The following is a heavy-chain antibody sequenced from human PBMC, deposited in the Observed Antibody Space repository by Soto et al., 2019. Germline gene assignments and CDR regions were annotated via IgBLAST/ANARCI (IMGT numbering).Heavy chain of an antibody. D-gene: IGHD5-18*01. CDR2: ISSSGVSM. CDR1: GFTLSSSY. CDR3: ARGGFNYAS. J-gene: IGHJ5*02. V-gene: IGHV3-11*01. Sequence: QVHLLQSGGGLVKPGGSLRLTCAASGFTLSSSYMSWIRQAPGKGLEWVSYISSSGVSMYYADSVKGRFTISRDNANNSLYLQMNSLRAEDTAVYYCARGGFNYASWGQGTLVTVSP.